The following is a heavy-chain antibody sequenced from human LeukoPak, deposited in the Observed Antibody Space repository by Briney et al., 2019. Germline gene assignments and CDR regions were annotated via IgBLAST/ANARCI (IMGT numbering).Heavy chain of an antibody. V-gene: IGHV3-30*03. Sequence: GTSLRLSCAASGFTFKNFGLHWVRQAPGKGLEWLAVISYDGRNKFYADSVKGRFTISRDNAKNSLYLQMNSLRAEDTAVYYCARSGRGVDSFYFYMDVWGKGTTVTVSS. J-gene: IGHJ6*03. D-gene: IGHD3-10*01. CDR3: ARSGRGVDSFYFYMDV. CDR2: ISYDGRNK. CDR1: GFTFKNFG.